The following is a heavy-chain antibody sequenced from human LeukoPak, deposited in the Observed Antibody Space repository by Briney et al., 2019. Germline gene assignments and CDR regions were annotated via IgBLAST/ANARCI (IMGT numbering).Heavy chain of an antibody. V-gene: IGHV1-2*02. Sequence: ASVKVSCKASGGTFNSYAISWVRQAPGQGLEWMGWINLRSGGTKCAQKFQGRVTMTRDTSTSTAYMEVSRLRSDDTAVYYCARDYNGYDDYRKWDYWGQGTLVTVSS. CDR3: ARDYNGYDDYRKWDY. D-gene: IGHD4-17*01. CDR1: GGTFNSYA. CDR2: INLRSGGT. J-gene: IGHJ4*02.